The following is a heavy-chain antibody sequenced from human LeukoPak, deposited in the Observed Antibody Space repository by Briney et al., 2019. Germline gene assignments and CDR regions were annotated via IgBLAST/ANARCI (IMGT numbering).Heavy chain of an antibody. CDR2: IYYSGST. CDR1: GGYISSSSYY. D-gene: IGHD6-19*01. V-gene: IGHV4-39*01. J-gene: IGHJ4*02. CDR3: ARHGCSSGWCFDY. Sequence: SETLSLTCTVSGGYISSSSYYWGWIRQPPGKGLEWIGSIYYSGSTYYNPSLKSRVTISVDTSKNQFSLKLSSVTAADTAVHYCARHGCSSGWCFDYWGQGTLVTVSS.